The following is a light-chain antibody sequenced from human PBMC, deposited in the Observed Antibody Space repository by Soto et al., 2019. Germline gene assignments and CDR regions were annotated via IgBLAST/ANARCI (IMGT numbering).Light chain of an antibody. Sequence: EIVLTQSPGTLSLSPGERATLSCRASQSVSRSYLAWYQQKPGQAPRLLIYGVSSRATGIPDRFSGSGSGTDFTLTISRREPEDFAGYYCQQYGSSPRTFGQGTKVEIK. CDR2: GVS. CDR1: QSVSRSY. V-gene: IGKV3-20*01. CDR3: QQYGSSPRT. J-gene: IGKJ1*01.